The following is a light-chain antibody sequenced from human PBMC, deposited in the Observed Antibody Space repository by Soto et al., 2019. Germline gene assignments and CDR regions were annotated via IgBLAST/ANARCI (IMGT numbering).Light chain of an antibody. CDR2: SHN. J-gene: IGLJ1*01. V-gene: IGLV1-44*01. CDR3: AAWYDSLNGYV. Sequence: QSVLTQPPSASGTPGQTITISCSGSSSNIGSYTVHWYQLLPGTAPKLLIYSHNQRPSGVPDRFSGSKSGTSASLAISGLQSEDEADYYCAAWYDSLNGYVFGSGTKVTVL. CDR1: SSNIGSYT.